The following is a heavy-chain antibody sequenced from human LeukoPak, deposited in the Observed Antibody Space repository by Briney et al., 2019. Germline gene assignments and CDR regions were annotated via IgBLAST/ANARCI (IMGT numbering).Heavy chain of an antibody. D-gene: IGHD6-6*01. CDR3: AKGMYSSSSGTSDY. J-gene: IGHJ4*02. CDR2: ISGSGDST. Sequence: GGSLRLSCAASGFTFSTYAMRWVRQAPGKGLEWVSSISGSGDSTYYADSVKGRFTISRDNSKNTLYLQMNSLRADDTAVYYCAKGMYSSSSGTSDYWGQGTLVTVSS. V-gene: IGHV3-23*01. CDR1: GFTFSTYA.